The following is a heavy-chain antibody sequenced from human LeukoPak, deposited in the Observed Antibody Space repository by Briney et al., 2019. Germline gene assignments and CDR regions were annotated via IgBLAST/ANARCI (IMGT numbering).Heavy chain of an antibody. CDR1: GFTFDDYA. D-gene: IGHD6-13*01. V-gene: IGHV3-9*01. J-gene: IGHJ4*02. CDR2: ISWNSGSI. CDR3: ARDGALYSSSSEFLDY. Sequence: GRSLRLSCAASGFTFDDYAMHWVRQAPGKGLEWVSGISWNSGSIGYADSMKGRFTISRDNAKNSLYLQMNSLRAEDTAVYYCARDGALYSSSSEFLDYWGQGTLVTVSS.